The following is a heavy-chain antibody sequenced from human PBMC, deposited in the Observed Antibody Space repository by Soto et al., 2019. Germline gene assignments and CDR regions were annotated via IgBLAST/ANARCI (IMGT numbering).Heavy chain of an antibody. J-gene: IGHJ4*02. CDR2: ISGSGGST. D-gene: IGHD6-19*01. V-gene: IGHV3-23*01. Sequence: GVLILFFAASGFTFSSYAMSLVRQAPGKGLEWVSAISGSGGSTYYADSVKGRFTISRDNSKNTLYMQMNSLRAEDTAVYYCAKDRGSGWSRYWGQGTMVTVSS. CDR3: AKDRGSGWSRY. CDR1: GFTFSSYA.